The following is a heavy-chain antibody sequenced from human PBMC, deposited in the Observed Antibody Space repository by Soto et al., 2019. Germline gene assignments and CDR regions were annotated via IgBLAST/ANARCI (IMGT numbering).Heavy chain of an antibody. J-gene: IGHJ3*01. CDR3: ARVLLNHALNDALDV. V-gene: IGHV3-30*14. Sequence: QVHLVESGGGVVQPGRSLRLSCEASGFTFNDYVIHWVRQAAGKGVEWVASMTYDGATEYYADFVKGRFTVSRDNAKRTLSLQIYSHSTEDTSVYYCARVLLNHALNDALDVCGQGTTVTISS. CDR2: MTYDGATE. CDR1: GFTFNDYV.